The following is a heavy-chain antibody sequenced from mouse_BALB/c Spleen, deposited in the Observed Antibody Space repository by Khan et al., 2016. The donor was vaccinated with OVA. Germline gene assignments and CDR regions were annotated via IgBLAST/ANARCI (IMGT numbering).Heavy chain of an antibody. J-gene: IGHJ3*01. D-gene: IGHD1-1*01. CDR1: GFTFSTYG. CDR3: ARLAYYYNSEGFAY. V-gene: IGHV5-6*01. Sequence: EVQRVESGGDLVKPGGSLKLSCAASGFTFSTYGMSWVRQTPDKRLEWVATISSGGHYTYYPDSVKGRFTISRENAKSTLYLQLSSLTSADTAIYFCARLAYYYNSEGFAYWGQGTLVTVSA. CDR2: ISSGGHYT.